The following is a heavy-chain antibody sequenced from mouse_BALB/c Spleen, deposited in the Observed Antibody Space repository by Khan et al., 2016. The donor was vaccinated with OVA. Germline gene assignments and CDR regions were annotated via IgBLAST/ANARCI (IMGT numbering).Heavy chain of an antibody. J-gene: IGHJ4*01. D-gene: IGHD2-10*01. CDR3: ARQPYYHYNIMDY. CDR1: GFSLTSYG. CDR2: IWSDGST. Sequence: MQLEESGPGLVAPSQSLSIACTISGFSLTSYGVHWVRQPPGKGLEWLVVIWSDGSTTYNSALKSRLTISKDNSKNQVFLKMNSLQTDDTAVYFCARQPYYHYNIMDYWGQGTSVTVSS. V-gene: IGHV2-6-1*01.